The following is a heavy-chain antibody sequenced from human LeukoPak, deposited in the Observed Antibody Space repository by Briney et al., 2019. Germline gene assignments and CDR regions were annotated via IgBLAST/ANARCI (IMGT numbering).Heavy chain of an antibody. CDR1: GFTLSSYS. J-gene: IGHJ4*02. CDR2: ISSGSDYI. D-gene: IGHD6-19*01. CDR3: ARGGYSSSRSDY. V-gene: IGHV3-21*01. Sequence: PGGSLRLSCGASGFTLSSYSMNWVRQAPGKGLEWVSSISSGSDYIYYADSVKGRFTISRDNAKNSVYLQMNSLRAEDTALYYCARGGYSSSRSDYWGQGTLVTVSS.